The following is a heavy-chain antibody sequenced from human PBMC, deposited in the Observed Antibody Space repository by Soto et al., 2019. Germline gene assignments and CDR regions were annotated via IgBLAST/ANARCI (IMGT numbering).Heavy chain of an antibody. CDR1: GFTFSSYA. CDR3: ARDISNYMDV. V-gene: IGHV3-30-3*01. CDR2: ISYDGSNK. Sequence: SLILSCAASGFTFSSYAMHLVRQAPGKGLEWVAVISYDGSNKYYADSVKGRSTISRDNSKNTLYLQMNSLRAEDTAVYYCARDISNYMDVWGQGTTVTVSS. D-gene: IGHD1-20*01. J-gene: IGHJ6*03.